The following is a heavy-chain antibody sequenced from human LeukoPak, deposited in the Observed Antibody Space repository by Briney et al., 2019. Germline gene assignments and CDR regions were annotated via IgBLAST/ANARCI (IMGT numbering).Heavy chain of an antibody. D-gene: IGHD2-2*01. Sequence: SETLSLTCAVSGGSFSGYYWSWIRPPPGKGLEWIGEINHSGSTNYNPSLKSRVTISVDTSKNQFSLKLSSVTAADTAVYYCARGFRRGSTNWGQGTLVTVSS. CDR3: ARGFRRGSTN. V-gene: IGHV4-34*01. J-gene: IGHJ4*02. CDR1: GGSFSGYY. CDR2: INHSGST.